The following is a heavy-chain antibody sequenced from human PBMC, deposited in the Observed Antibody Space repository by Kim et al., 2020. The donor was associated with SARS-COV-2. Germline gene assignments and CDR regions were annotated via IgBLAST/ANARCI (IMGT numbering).Heavy chain of an antibody. CDR3: ATITMVRGLFC. V-gene: IGHV3-21*01. CDR2: I. D-gene: IGHD3-10*01. Sequence: IYYADSVKGRFTISRDNAKNSLYLQMNSLRAEDTAVYYCATITMVRGLFCWGQGTLVTVSS. J-gene: IGHJ4*02.